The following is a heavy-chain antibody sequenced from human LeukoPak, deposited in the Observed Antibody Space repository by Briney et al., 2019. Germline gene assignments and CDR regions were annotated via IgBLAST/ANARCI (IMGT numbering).Heavy chain of an antibody. Sequence: GGSLRLSCAASGFTFSSYAMHWVRQAPGKGLEWVAVISYDGNSKYYADSVKGRFTISRDNSKNTPYLQMNSLRAEDTALYYCATLPTWGQGTLVTVSS. D-gene: IGHD4-17*01. J-gene: IGHJ4*02. CDR2: ISYDGNSK. V-gene: IGHV3-30-3*01. CDR1: GFTFSSYA. CDR3: ATLPT.